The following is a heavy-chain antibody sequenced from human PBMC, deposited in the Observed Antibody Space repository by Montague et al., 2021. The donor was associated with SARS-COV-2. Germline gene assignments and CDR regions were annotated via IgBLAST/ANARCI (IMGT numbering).Heavy chain of an antibody. Sequence: SLRLSCAASGFTFSRHEVNLVRQAPGKGLEWVSYITSDGGIIYYXDFVEGRFTISRDNAKNSLYLHMNSLRVGDTAVYYCATLARGLFDHGMDVWGQGTTVTVSS. D-gene: IGHD3-10*01. V-gene: IGHV3-48*03. J-gene: IGHJ6*02. CDR2: ITSDGGII. CDR1: GFTFSRHE. CDR3: ATLARGLFDHGMDV.